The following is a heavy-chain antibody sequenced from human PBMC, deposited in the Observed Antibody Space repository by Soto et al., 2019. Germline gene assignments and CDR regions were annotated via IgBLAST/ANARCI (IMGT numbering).Heavy chain of an antibody. CDR3: ARARWQCLVEGRFDY. D-gene: IGHD6-19*01. J-gene: IGHJ4*02. CDR2: ISYDGSNK. Sequence: QVQLVESGGGVVQPGRSLRLSCAASGFTFSSYAMHWVRQAPGKGLEWVAVISYDGSNKYYADSVKGRFTISRDNSKNSLNREGKGLSAEDTAVDYGARARWQCLVEGRFDYRGRGALVTVSS. V-gene: IGHV3-30-3*01. CDR1: GFTFSSYA.